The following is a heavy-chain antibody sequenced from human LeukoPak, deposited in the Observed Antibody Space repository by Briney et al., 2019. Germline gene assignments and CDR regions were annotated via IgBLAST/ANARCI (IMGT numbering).Heavy chain of an antibody. CDR3: TGNYYGSGSYADFDY. CDR2: IRSKANSYAT. J-gene: IGHJ4*02. V-gene: IGHV3-73*01. CDR1: GFTFSGSA. D-gene: IGHD3-10*01. Sequence: GGSLRLSCAASGFTFSGSAMHWVRQASGKGLEWVGRIRSKANSYATAYAASVKGRFTISRDDSKNMAYLQMDSLKTEDTAVYYCTGNYYGSGSYADFDYWGQGTLVTVSS.